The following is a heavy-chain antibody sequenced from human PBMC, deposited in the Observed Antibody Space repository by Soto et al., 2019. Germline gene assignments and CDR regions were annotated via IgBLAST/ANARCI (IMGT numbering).Heavy chain of an antibody. CDR3: ARPSSSWSPLQTGFDP. Sequence: LGESLKISCKGSGYSFTSYWIGWVRQMPGKGLEWMGIIYPGDSDTRYSPSFQGQVTISADKSISTAYLQWSSLKASDTAMYYCARPSSSWSPLQTGFDPWGQGTLVTVSS. V-gene: IGHV5-51*01. J-gene: IGHJ5*02. D-gene: IGHD6-13*01. CDR1: GYSFTSYW. CDR2: IYPGDSDT.